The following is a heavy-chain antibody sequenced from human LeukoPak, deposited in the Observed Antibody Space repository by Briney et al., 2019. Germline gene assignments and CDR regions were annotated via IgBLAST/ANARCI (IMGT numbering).Heavy chain of an antibody. CDR3: ARSDYGDYVGAFDI. J-gene: IGHJ3*02. V-gene: IGHV1-18*01. D-gene: IGHD4-17*01. Sequence: GASVKVSCKASGYTFTSYDINWVRQATGQGLEWMGWISAYNGNTNYAQKLQGRVTMTTDTSTSTAYMELRSLRSDDTAVYYCARSDYGDYVGAFDIWGQGTMVTVSS. CDR2: ISAYNGNT. CDR1: GYTFTSYD.